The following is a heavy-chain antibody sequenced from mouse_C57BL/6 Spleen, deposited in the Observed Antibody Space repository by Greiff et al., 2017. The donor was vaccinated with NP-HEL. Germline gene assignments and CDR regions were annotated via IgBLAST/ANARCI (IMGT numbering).Heavy chain of an antibody. V-gene: IGHV5-16*01. J-gene: IGHJ3*01. CDR1: GFTFSDYY. CDR2: INYDGSST. D-gene: IGHD3-2*01. Sequence: EVQLVESEGGLVQPGSSMKLSCTASGFTFSDYYMAWVRQVPEKGLEWVANINYDGSSTYYLDSLKSRFIISRDNAKNILYLQMSSLKSEDTATYYCARERGDSSGFAYWGQGTLVTVSA. CDR3: ARERGDSSGFAY.